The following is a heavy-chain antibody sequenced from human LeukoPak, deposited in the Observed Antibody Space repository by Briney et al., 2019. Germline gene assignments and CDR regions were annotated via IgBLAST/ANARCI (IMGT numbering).Heavy chain of an antibody. V-gene: IGHV4-30-4*08. CDR1: GGSISSGTYY. D-gene: IGHD2-2*01. Sequence: SETLSLTCTVSGGSISSGTYYWGWIRQPPGKGLEWIGYISYSGSTFYNPSLKSRVTISVDTSKNQFSLNLSSVTAADTAVYYCARDEGGSSHFGGQGTLVTVSS. CDR2: ISYSGST. CDR3: ARDEGGSSHF. J-gene: IGHJ4*02.